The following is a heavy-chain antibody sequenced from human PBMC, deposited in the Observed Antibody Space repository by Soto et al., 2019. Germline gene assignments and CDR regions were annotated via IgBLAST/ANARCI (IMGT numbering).Heavy chain of an antibody. J-gene: IGHJ5*02. D-gene: IGHD2-8*02. CDR1: GFPFSNFE. CDR2: ISSTASTI. Sequence: EVQLVESGGGLVQPGGSLRLSCAASGFPFSNFEMNWVRQAPGKGLEWISYISSTASTIYYADSVKGRFTISRDNAKNSLFLQMNSLRPEDTAVYYCVPGGATGGDRWGQGTLVTVSS. V-gene: IGHV3-48*03. CDR3: VPGGATGGDR.